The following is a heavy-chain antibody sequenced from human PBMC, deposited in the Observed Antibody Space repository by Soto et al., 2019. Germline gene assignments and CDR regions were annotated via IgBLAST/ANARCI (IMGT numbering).Heavy chain of an antibody. Sequence: HPGGSLRLACAASGFTFSSYGMHWVRQAPGKGLEWVAVISYDGSNKYYADSVKGRFTISRDNSKNTLYLQMNSLRAEDTAVYYCARESTRGEMARQFDYWGQGTLVTVSS. CDR3: ARESTRGEMARQFDY. V-gene: IGHV3-30*03. CDR1: GFTFSSYG. J-gene: IGHJ4*02. D-gene: IGHD3-16*01. CDR2: ISYDGSNK.